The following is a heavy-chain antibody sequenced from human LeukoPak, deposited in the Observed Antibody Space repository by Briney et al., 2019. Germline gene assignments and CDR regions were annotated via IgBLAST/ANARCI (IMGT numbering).Heavy chain of an antibody. CDR3: ARDSGGCFDY. V-gene: IGHV4-59*01. J-gene: IGHJ4*02. CDR1: GGSISSYY. CDR2: IYYSGGT. Sequence: SETLSLTCTVSGGSISSYYWSWIRQPPGKGLEWIGNIYYSGGTNYNPSLKSRVTISKDTSKNQFSLNLSSVTAADTAVYYCARDSGGCFDYWGQGTLVAVSS. D-gene: IGHD2-15*01.